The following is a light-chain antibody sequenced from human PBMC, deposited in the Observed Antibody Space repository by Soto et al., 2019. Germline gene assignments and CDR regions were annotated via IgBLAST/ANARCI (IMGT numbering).Light chain of an antibody. CDR1: QSVLYSSNNKNY. CDR2: WAS. CDR3: HQYHSSPWT. J-gene: IGKJ1*01. Sequence: VMTQSPDSLAVSLGERATINCKSSQSVLYSSNNKNYLAWYQQKAGQPPKLLIYWASIRASGVPDRFSGSGSGTDFTLTTSSLQAEDVALYFCHQYHSSPWTFGQGTKVEIK. V-gene: IGKV4-1*01.